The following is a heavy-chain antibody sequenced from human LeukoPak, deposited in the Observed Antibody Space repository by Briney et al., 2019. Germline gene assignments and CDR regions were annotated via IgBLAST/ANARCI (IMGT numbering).Heavy chain of an antibody. CDR2: IYTSGGT. V-gene: IGHV4-4*07. D-gene: IGHD3-10*01. CDR3: ARSVPYGSGSYYDY. Sequence: SETLSLTCTVSGASISSYYWSWIRQPAGKGLEWIGRIYTSGGTNYNPSLKSRVTMSEDRSKNQISLKLSSVTAADTAVYYCARSVPYGSGSYYDYWGQGTLVTVSS. J-gene: IGHJ4*02. CDR1: GASISSYY.